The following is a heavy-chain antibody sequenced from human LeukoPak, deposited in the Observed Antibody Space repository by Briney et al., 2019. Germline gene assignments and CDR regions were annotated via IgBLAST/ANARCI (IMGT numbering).Heavy chain of an antibody. J-gene: IGHJ4*02. CDR2: ISSTSIYI. Sequence: PGGSLRLSCAASEFTFSSYSMNWVRQAPGKGLEWVSSISSTSIYIYYADSVKGRFTISRDNAKNSLYLQMNSLRAEDTAVYYCAKDGYSSGWSMGYYFDYWGQGTLVTVSS. V-gene: IGHV3-21*01. CDR1: EFTFSSYS. CDR3: AKDGYSSGWSMGYYFDY. D-gene: IGHD6-19*01.